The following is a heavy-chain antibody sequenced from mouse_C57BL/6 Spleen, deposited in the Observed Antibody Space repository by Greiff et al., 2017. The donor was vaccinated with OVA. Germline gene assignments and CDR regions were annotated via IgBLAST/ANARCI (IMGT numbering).Heavy chain of an antibody. CDR2: INPNYGTT. J-gene: IGHJ1*03. Sequence: EVKLQESGPELVKPGASVTISCKASGYSFTDYYMNWVKQSHGKSLEWIGAINPNYGTTSYNQKFKGKATLTVDQSSSTAYMQRNRLTSEDSAVYYCARGTSVVWYFDVWGTGTTVTVSS. CDR3: ARGTSVVWYFDV. V-gene: IGHV1-39*01. D-gene: IGHD1-1*01. CDR1: GYSFTDYY.